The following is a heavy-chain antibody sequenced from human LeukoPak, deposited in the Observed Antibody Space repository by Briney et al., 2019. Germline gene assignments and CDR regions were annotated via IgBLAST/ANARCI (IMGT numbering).Heavy chain of an antibody. CDR2: ISSSSSYI. Sequence: GGPLRLSCAASGFTFSSYSMNWVRQAPGKGLEWVSSISSSSSYIYYADSVKGRFTISRDNAKNSLYLQMNSLRAEDTAVYYCAITKLRYFDWSDAFDIWGQGTMVTVSS. CDR3: AITKLRYFDWSDAFDI. V-gene: IGHV3-21*01. D-gene: IGHD3-9*01. J-gene: IGHJ3*02. CDR1: GFTFSSYS.